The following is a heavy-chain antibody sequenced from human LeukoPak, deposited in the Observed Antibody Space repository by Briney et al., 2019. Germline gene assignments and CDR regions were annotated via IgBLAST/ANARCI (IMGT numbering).Heavy chain of an antibody. CDR2: IYPGDSDT. J-gene: IGHJ4*02. D-gene: IGHD3-9*01. V-gene: IGHV5-51*01. CDR3: ARLLGDYDILTGYGYYFDY. Sequence: GESLKISCKGSGYSFTSYWIGWVRQMPGKGLEWMGIIYPGDSDTRYSPSFQGLVTISADKSISTAYLQWSSLKASDTAMYYCARLLGDYDILTGYGYYFDYWGQGTLVTVSS. CDR1: GYSFTSYW.